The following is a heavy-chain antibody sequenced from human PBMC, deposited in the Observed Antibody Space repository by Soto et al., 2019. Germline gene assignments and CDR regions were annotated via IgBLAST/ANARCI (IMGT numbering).Heavy chain of an antibody. J-gene: IGHJ6*02. D-gene: IGHD2-21*02. CDR3: AREPCGGDCYGYYYHGMDV. CDR2: IYYSGST. V-gene: IGHV4-31*03. CDR1: GGSISSGGYY. Sequence: SETRSLTCSVSGGSISSGGYYWSWIRQHPGKGLEWIAYIYYSGSTYYNPSLKSRVTISVDTSKNQFSLKLSSVTAADTAMYYCAREPCGGDCYGYYYHGMDVWGQGTTVTVSS.